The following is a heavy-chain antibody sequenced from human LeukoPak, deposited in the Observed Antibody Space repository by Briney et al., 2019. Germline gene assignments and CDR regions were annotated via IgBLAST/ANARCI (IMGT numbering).Heavy chain of an antibody. V-gene: IGHV1-18*01. CDR3: ARDRVARYFWSGYYYYYCMDV. D-gene: IGHD3-3*01. Sequence: GASVKVSCKASGYTFTSYGISWVRQAPGQGLEWMGWISAYNGNTNYAQKLQGRVTMTTDTSTSTAYMELRSLRSDDTAVYYCARDRVARYFWSGYYYYYCMDVWGKGTTVTVSS. CDR2: ISAYNGNT. CDR1: GYTFTSYG. J-gene: IGHJ6*03.